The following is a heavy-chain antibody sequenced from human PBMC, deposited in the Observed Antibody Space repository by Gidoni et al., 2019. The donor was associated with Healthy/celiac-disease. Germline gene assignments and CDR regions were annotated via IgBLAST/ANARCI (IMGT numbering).Heavy chain of an antibody. CDR1: GFTFSSYS. CDR3: ARDLGRAGAFDI. CDR2: ISSSSSYI. V-gene: IGHV3-21*01. D-gene: IGHD3-16*01. J-gene: IGHJ3*02. Sequence: EVQLVESGGGLVKPGGSLRLYCAASGFTFSSYSMNWVRQAPGKGLEWVSSISSSSSYIYYADSVKGRFTISRDNAKNSLYLQMNSLRAEDTAVYYCARDLGRAGAFDIWGQGTMVTVSS.